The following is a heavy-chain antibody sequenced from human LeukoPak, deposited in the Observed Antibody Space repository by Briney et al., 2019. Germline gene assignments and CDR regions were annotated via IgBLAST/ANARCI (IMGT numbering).Heavy chain of an antibody. J-gene: IGHJ5*02. Sequence: SETLSLTCTVSGGSISSYYWNWVRQPAGKGLEWIGRISTSGSTNYNPSLKSRVTMSVDTSKNQFSLKLSSVTAADTAVYYCARAIAVAAPFDPWGQGTLVTVSS. D-gene: IGHD6-19*01. V-gene: IGHV4-4*07. CDR2: ISTSGST. CDR3: ARAIAVAAPFDP. CDR1: GGSISSYY.